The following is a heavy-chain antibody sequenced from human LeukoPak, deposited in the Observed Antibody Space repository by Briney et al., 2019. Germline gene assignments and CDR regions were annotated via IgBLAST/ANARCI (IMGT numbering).Heavy chain of an antibody. D-gene: IGHD6-13*01. CDR1: GFTSGDYA. J-gene: IGHJ4*02. CDR2: IRSKAYGGTT. V-gene: IGHV3-49*04. Sequence: PGRSLRLSCTASGFTSGDYAMSWVRQAPGKGLEWVGFIRSKAYGGTTEYAASVKGRFTISRDDSKSIAYLQMNSLKTEDTAVYYCTRAAAAVSDYWGQGTLVTVSS. CDR3: TRAAAAVSDY.